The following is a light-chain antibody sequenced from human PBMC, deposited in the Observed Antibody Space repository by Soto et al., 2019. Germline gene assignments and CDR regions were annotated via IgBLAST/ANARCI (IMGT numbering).Light chain of an antibody. J-gene: IGLJ3*02. Sequence: QAVVTQEPSISVSPGGTVTLTCGLNSGSVSTSYYPSWYQQTPGQAPRTLIYGTDTRSSGVPDRFSGSIVGNKAALTITGAQAEDESDYYCVLYMTSGLRVFGGGTKLTVL. V-gene: IGLV8-61*01. CDR3: VLYMTSGLRV. CDR1: SGSVSTSYY. CDR2: GTD.